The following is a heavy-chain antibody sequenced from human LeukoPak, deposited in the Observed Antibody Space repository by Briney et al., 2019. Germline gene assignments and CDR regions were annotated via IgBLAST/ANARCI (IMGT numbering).Heavy chain of an antibody. V-gene: IGHV4-59*08. Sequence: SETLSLTCTVSGGSLSSYYWSWLRQPPGKGLEWIGYIYYSGSTNYNPSLKSRVTISVDTSKNQFSLKLSSVTAADTAVYYCARHPSEYYDIPNWFDPWGQGTLVTGSS. D-gene: IGHD3-9*01. CDR2: IYYSGST. CDR3: ARHPSEYYDIPNWFDP. CDR1: GGSLSSYY. J-gene: IGHJ5*02.